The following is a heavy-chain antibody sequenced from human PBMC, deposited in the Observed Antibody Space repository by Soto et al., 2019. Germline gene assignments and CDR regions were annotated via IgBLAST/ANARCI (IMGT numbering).Heavy chain of an antibody. D-gene: IGHD6-13*01. CDR2: IYPGYSDT. V-gene: IGHV5-51*01. CDR1: GYSFTSYW. Sequence: GESLKIPCNGSGYSFTSYWIGLVRQMPGKGLEWMGIIYPGYSDTRYSPSFQGQVTISADKSNSTAYLRWSSLKASDTAMYYCASHIAAAGTGSYYYGMDVWGQGTTVTVSS. J-gene: IGHJ6*02. CDR3: ASHIAAAGTGSYYYGMDV.